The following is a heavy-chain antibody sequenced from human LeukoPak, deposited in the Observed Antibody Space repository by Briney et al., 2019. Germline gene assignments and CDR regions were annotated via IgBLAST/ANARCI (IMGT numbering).Heavy chain of an antibody. CDR2: ISGSGGST. CDR1: GFTFSSYA. CDR3: AKDSSRGYDYVWGSYRYTSYYFDY. D-gene: IGHD3-16*02. J-gene: IGHJ4*02. V-gene: IGHV3-23*01. Sequence: GGSLRLSCTASGFTFSSYAMSWVRQAPGKGLEWVSAISGSGGSTYYADSVKGRFTISRDNSKNTLYLQMNSLRAEDTAVYYCAKDSSRGYDYVWGSYRYTSYYFDYWGQGTLVTVSS.